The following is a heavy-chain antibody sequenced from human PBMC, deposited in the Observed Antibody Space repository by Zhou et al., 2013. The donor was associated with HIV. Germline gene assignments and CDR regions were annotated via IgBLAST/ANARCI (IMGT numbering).Heavy chain of an antibody. V-gene: IGHV1-2*02. CDR1: GYTFTSYD. Sequence: QVQLVQTGAEVRKPGASVKVSCKASGYTFTSYDINWVRQATGQGLEWMGWMNPTSGDTKYAQSFQGRVTMTLDTSINTAYMELNRLRSDDTAVYYCAGYASGYNWLRYWGQGTLVTVSS. J-gene: IGHJ4*02. CDR2: MNPTSGDT. CDR3: AGYASGYNWLRY. D-gene: IGHD5-12*01.